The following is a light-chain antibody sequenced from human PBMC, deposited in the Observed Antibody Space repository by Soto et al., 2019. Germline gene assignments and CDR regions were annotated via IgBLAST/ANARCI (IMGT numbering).Light chain of an antibody. CDR1: QSVSSN. Sequence: EIVMTQSPATLSVSPGERATLSCRASQSVSSNLAWYQQKPGQAPRLLIYGASTRSTGIPARFSGSGSGTEFTLTISSLQSEDFVVYYCQQYNYWPRGTFGQGTKLEIK. V-gene: IGKV3-15*01. CDR2: GAS. J-gene: IGKJ2*02. CDR3: QQYNYWPRGT.